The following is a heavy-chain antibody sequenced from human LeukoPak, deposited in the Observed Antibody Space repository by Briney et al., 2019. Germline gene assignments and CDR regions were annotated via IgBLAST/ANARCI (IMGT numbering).Heavy chain of an antibody. Sequence: GGSLRLSCAASGFTFSSYSMNWVRQAPGKGLEWVSSISSSSSYIYYADSVKGRFTISRDNAKNSLYLQMNSLRAEDTAVYYCARAGDFSYYDFWSGAGGDYCYYMDVWGKGTTVTVSS. J-gene: IGHJ6*03. V-gene: IGHV3-21*01. D-gene: IGHD3-3*01. CDR1: GFTFSSYS. CDR2: ISSSSSYI. CDR3: ARAGDFSYYDFWSGAGGDYCYYMDV.